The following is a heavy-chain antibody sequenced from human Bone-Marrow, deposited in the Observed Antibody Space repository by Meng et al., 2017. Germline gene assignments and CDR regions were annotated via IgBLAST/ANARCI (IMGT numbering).Heavy chain of an antibody. J-gene: IGHJ4*02. CDR2: IYSGGST. CDR3: ARGYATGWYRYFDS. CDR1: GFTVSSNY. Sequence: GESLKISCAASGFTVSSNYMSWVRQAPGKGLEWVSVIYSGGSTYYADSVKGRFTISRDSSMNSLYLHMSSLRPEDTAVYYCARGYATGWYRYFDSWGQGTLVTVSS. V-gene: IGHV3-53*01. D-gene: IGHD6-19*01.